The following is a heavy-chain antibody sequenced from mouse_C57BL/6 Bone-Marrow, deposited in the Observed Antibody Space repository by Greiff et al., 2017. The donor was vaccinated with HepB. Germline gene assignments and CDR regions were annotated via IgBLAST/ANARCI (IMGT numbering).Heavy chain of an antibody. CDR3: AREMITRYFDV. V-gene: IGHV1-66*01. Sequence: QVQLQQSGPELVKPGASVKISCKASGYSFTSYYIHWVKQRPGQGLEWIGWIYPGSGNTKYNEKFKGKATLTADTSSSTAYMQLSSLTSEDSAVYYCAREMITRYFDVWGTGTTVTVSS. D-gene: IGHD2-4*01. CDR1: GYSFTSYY. J-gene: IGHJ1*03. CDR2: IYPGSGNT.